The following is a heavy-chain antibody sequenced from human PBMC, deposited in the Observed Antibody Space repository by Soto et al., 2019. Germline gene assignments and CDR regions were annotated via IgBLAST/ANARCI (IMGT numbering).Heavy chain of an antibody. Sequence: EVQLLESGGGLVQPGGSLRLSCAASGFTFSSYAMSWVRQAPGKGLEWVSAISGSGGSTYYADSVKGRFTISRDNSKNAVYLQMNSLRAEDRAVYYCAKGRSRSSFDYWGQGTLVTVSS. V-gene: IGHV3-23*01. J-gene: IGHJ4*02. CDR3: AKGRSRSSFDY. CDR1: GFTFSSYA. CDR2: ISGSGGST. D-gene: IGHD1-26*01.